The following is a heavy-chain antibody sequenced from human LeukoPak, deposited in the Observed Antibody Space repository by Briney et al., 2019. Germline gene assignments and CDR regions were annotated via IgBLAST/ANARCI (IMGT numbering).Heavy chain of an antibody. CDR3: ARDGLYYDYVWGSYRQGYYFDY. CDR1: GFTFSSYA. V-gene: IGHV3-7*01. Sequence: GGSLRLSCAASGFTFSSYAMSWVRQAPGKGLEWVANIKQDGSEKYYVDSVKGRFTISRDNAKNSLYLQMNSLRAEDTAVYYCARDGLYYDYVWGSYRQGYYFDYWGQGTLVTVSS. D-gene: IGHD3-16*02. J-gene: IGHJ4*02. CDR2: IKQDGSEK.